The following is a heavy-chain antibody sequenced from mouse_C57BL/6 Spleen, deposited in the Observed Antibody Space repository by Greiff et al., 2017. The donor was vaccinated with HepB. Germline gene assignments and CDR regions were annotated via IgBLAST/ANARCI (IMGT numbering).Heavy chain of an antibody. CDR1: GYSITSGYY. D-gene: IGHD2-4*01. V-gene: IGHV3-6*01. CDR2: ISYDGSN. CDR3: ARDDYDGVC. J-gene: IGHJ3*01. Sequence: VQLQQSGPGLVKPSQSLSLTCSVTGYSITSGYYWNWIRQFPGNKLEWMGYISYDGSNNYNPSLKNRISITRDTSKNQFFLKLNSVTTEDTATYYCARDDYDGVCWGQGTLVTVSA.